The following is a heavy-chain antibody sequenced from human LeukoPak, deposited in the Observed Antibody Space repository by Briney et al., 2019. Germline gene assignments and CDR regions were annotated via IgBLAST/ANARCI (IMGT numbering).Heavy chain of an antibody. Sequence: GGSLRRSCAASGFTCSSYAMHWVRHAPGKGLEWVAVISYDGSNKYYADSVKGRLTISRDNSKNTLYLQMNSLRAEDTAVYYCAGGGGIAAAGTDYWGQGTLVTVSS. J-gene: IGHJ4*02. CDR1: GFTCSSYA. CDR3: AGGGGIAAAGTDY. V-gene: IGHV3-30-3*01. D-gene: IGHD6-13*01. CDR2: ISYDGSNK.